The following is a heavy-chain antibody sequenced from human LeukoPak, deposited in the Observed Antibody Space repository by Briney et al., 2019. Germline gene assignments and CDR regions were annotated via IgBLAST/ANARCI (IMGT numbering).Heavy chain of an antibody. Sequence: GGSLRLSCAASGFNFPSYVMSWVRQAPGKGLEWVSGISGSGGNTYYADSVKGRFTISRDNPKNTLYLQMNSLRAEDAAVYYCANEYSKGDVWGQGTMVTVSS. CDR2: ISGSGGNT. CDR3: ANEYSKGDV. V-gene: IGHV3-23*01. J-gene: IGHJ3*01. D-gene: IGHD4-11*01. CDR1: GFNFPSYV.